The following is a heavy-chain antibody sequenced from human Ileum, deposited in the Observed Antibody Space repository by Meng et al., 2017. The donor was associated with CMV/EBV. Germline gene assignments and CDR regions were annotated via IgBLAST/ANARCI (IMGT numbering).Heavy chain of an antibody. Sequence: GGSLRLSCETSGFIVSSNHMTWVRQAPGEGLEWVSVIYDGETTSYADSVKGRFSISRDKSKNTLYLQMNSLRVDDTAVYHCGTVPFWGGPTDTFWGQGTLVTVSS. CDR2: IYDGETT. CDR1: GFIVSSNH. D-gene: IGHD3-3*01. J-gene: IGHJ4*02. V-gene: IGHV3-53*01. CDR3: GTVPFWGGPTDTF.